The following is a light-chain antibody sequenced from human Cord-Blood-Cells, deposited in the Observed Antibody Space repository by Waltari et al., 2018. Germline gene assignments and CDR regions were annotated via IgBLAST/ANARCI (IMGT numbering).Light chain of an antibody. Sequence: QSALTQPASVSGSPGQSITISCTGTSSDVGGYNYVSLYQQHPGKAPKLMIYDVSNQPSGVSNRFSGSKSGNTASLTISGLQAEDEADYYCSSYTSSSTWVFGGGTKLTVL. V-gene: IGLV2-14*01. CDR2: DVS. CDR1: SSDVGGYNY. J-gene: IGLJ3*02. CDR3: SSYTSSSTWV.